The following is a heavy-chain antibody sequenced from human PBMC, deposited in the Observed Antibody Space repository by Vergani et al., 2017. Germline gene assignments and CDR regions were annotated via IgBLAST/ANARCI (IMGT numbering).Heavy chain of an antibody. D-gene: IGHD2-8*01. CDR1: GFTFSSYG. J-gene: IGHJ6*02. V-gene: IGHV3-30*18. CDR2: ISYDGSNK. CDR3: AKDRMAYYYYYGMDV. Sequence: QVQLVESGGGVVQPGRSLRLSCAASGFTFSSYGMLWVCPAPGMGLEWVAVISYDGSNKYYADTVNGRFTISRDNSKNTLYLQMNSLRAEDTAVYYCAKDRMAYYYYYGMDVWGQGTTVTVSS.